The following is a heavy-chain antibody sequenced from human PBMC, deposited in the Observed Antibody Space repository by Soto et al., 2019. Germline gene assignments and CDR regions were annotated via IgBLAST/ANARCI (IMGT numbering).Heavy chain of an antibody. V-gene: IGHV3-21*01. CDR1: GFTFSSYS. CDR3: ARDYSSGYYYYYYYGMDV. Sequence: EVQLVESGGGLVQPGGSLRLSCAASGFTFSSYSMNWVRQAPGKGLEWVSSISSSSSYIYYADSVKGRFTISRDNAKNSLYLQMNSLRAEDTAVYYCARDYSSGYYYYYYYGMDVWGQGTTVTVSS. J-gene: IGHJ6*02. D-gene: IGHD3-22*01. CDR2: ISSSSSYI.